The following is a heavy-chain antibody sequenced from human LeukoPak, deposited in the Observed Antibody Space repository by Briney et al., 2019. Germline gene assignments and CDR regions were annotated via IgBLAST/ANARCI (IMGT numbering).Heavy chain of an antibody. Sequence: GGSLRLSCAASGFTFNNCGIHWVRQAPGKGLGWVAVISYDGSNKYYADSVKGRFTISRDNSKNTLYLQMNSLRAEDTAVYYCARGAGKFDYWGQGTLVTVSS. CDR2: ISYDGSNK. CDR1: GFTFNNCG. CDR3: ARGAGKFDY. V-gene: IGHV3-30*03. J-gene: IGHJ4*02.